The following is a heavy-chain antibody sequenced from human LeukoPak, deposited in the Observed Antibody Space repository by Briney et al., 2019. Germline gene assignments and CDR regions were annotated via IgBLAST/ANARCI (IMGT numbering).Heavy chain of an antibody. CDR3: ASVYCSGGSCYDRFYYYGMDV. J-gene: IGHJ6*02. V-gene: IGHV1-8*01. CDR1: GYTFTSYD. Sequence: GASVKVSCKASGYTFTSYDINWGRQATGQGLEWMGWMNPNSGNTGYAQKFQGRVTMTGNTSISTAYMELSSLRSEDTAVYYCASVYCSGGSCYDRFYYYGMDVWGQGTTVTVSS. CDR2: MNPNSGNT. D-gene: IGHD2-15*01.